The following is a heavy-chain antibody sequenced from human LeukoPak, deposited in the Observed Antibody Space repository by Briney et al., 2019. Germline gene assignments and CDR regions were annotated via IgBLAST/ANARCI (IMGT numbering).Heavy chain of an antibody. CDR3: ARGYHSFDI. J-gene: IGHJ3*02. V-gene: IGHV3-72*01. CDR1: GFTFSDHY. Sequence: LPGGSLRLSCVASGFTFSDHYMDWVRQAPGKGLEWVGRSRNKANRYTTEYAASVKGRFTVSRDDSKNSLYLQMNSLKTEDTAVYYCARGYHSFDIWGQGTMLTVSS. CDR2: SRNKANRYTT. D-gene: IGHD2-2*01.